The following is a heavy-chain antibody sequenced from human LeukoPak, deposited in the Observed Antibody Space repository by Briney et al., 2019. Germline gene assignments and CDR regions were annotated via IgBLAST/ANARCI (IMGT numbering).Heavy chain of an antibody. CDR2: IKQDGSEK. V-gene: IGHV3-7*01. CDR1: GFTFSSYA. D-gene: IGHD5-18*01. J-gene: IGHJ4*02. CDR3: ARVGYSYGMSFDY. Sequence: PGGSLRLSCAASGFTFSSYAMSWVRQAPGKGLEWVANIKQDGSEKYYVDSVKGRFTISRDNAKNSLYLQMNSLRAEDTAVYYCARVGYSYGMSFDYWGQGTLVTVSS.